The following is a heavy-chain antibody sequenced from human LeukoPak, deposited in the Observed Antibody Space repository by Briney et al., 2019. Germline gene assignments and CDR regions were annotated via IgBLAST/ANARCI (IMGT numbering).Heavy chain of an antibody. D-gene: IGHD6-19*01. V-gene: IGHV1-2*02. CDR3: ARDARYSSGWEFDY. CDR2: INPNSGST. Sequence: ASVTVSCKASGYTFTAYYIHWVRQAPGQGLEWMGWINPNSGSTNSAQKFQGRVTMTRDTSISTAYMELSRLTSDDTAVYYCARDARYSSGWEFDYWGQGTLVTVSS. CDR1: GYTFTAYY. J-gene: IGHJ4*02.